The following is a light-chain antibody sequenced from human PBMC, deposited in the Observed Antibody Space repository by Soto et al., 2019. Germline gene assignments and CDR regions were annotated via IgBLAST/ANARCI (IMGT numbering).Light chain of an antibody. Sequence: LTQPLSVSGSPGQSVTISCTGTNSDVGTFYFVSWYQQYPDKGPKLIIYDVTERPSGVPDRFSGSKSGNTASLTISWLQAEDEADYYCCSYAGSYTYVFGRGTKVTVL. V-gene: IGLV2-11*01. CDR2: DVT. J-gene: IGLJ1*01. CDR1: NSDVGTFYF. CDR3: CSYAGSYTYV.